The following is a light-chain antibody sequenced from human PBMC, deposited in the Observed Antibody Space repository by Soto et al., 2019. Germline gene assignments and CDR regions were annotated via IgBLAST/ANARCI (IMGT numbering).Light chain of an antibody. CDR1: SSNIGSHT. CDR2: SNN. V-gene: IGLV1-44*01. J-gene: IGLJ2*01. Sequence: QSVLTQPPSASGTPGQRITISCSGSSSNIGSHTVNWHQQVPGTAPKLLIYSNNERPSGVPDRFSGSKSGTSASLAISGLQSGDEADYYCEAWDDSLNGVIFGGGTKVTVL. CDR3: EAWDDSLNGVI.